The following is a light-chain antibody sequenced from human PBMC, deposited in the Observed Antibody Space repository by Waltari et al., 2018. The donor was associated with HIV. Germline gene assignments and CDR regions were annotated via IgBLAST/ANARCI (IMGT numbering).Light chain of an antibody. V-gene: IGLV2-14*03. CDR2: DVS. CDR1: SSDVGGYNY. Sequence: QSALTQPASVSGSPGQSITNSCTGTSSDVGGYNYVSCYQQHPGKAPKLMIYDVSNRPSGVSNRFSGSKSGNTASLTISGLQAEDEADYYCSSYTSSSPYAFGTGTKVTVL. CDR3: SSYTSSSPYA. J-gene: IGLJ1*01.